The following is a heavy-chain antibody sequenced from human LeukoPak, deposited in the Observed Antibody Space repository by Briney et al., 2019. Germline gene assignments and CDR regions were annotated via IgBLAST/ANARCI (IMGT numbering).Heavy chain of an antibody. V-gene: IGHV3-11*01. CDR2: ISSSGSTI. Sequence: GGSLRLSCAASGFTSSDYYMSWIRQAPGKGLEWVSYISSSGSTIYYADSVKGRFTISRDNAKNALYLQMNSLRAEDTAVYYCARVTASTSFDYGGQGTLVTVSS. CDR1: GFTSSDYY. CDR3: ARVTASTSFDY. J-gene: IGHJ4*02. D-gene: IGHD5/OR15-5a*01.